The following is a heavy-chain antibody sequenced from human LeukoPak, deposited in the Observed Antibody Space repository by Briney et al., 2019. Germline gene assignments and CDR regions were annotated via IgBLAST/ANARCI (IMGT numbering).Heavy chain of an antibody. J-gene: IGHJ6*03. CDR2: MNPNSGNT. CDR3: ARGPQEYYYDSSGYASYYYYYYMDV. D-gene: IGHD3-22*01. CDR1: GYTFTSYD. V-gene: IGHV1-8*01. Sequence: ASVKVSCKASGYTFTSYDINWLRQATGQGLEWMGWMNPNSGNTGYAQKFQGRVTMTRNTSISTAYMELSSLRSEDTAVYYCARGPQEYYYDSSGYASYYYYYYMDVWGKGTTVTISS.